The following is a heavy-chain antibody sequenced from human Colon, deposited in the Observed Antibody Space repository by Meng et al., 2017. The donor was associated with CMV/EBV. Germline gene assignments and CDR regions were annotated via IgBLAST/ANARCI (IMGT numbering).Heavy chain of an antibody. CDR1: GFSFITDKAG. J-gene: IGHJ4*02. CDR3: VRRSYSGQDDY. CDR2: IHWDDDT. V-gene: IGHV2-5*02. D-gene: IGHD5-12*01. Sequence: PLKASAPTLVKPTQSRTLTCTFSGFSFITDKAGVGWIRHPPGTALEWLGFIHWDDDTRYSPSLKTRLTITRDTSKNQVILTMTNMDPADTATYYCVRRSYSGQDDYWGQGALVTVSS.